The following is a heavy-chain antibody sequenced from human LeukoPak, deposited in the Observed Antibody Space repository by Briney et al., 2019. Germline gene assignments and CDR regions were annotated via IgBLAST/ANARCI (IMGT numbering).Heavy chain of an antibody. J-gene: IGHJ5*02. CDR1: GGSITSSSYY. CDR2: ISYSGGT. V-gene: IGHV4-39*01. Sequence: SETLSLTCTVSGGSITSSSYYWGWIRQPPGKGLEWIGTISYSGGTYYNPSLKSRVTLSVDTSKNQFSLKLNSVTAADTALYYCARGDLLVVTVSRPDTWSDPWVQGTLVTVSS. D-gene: IGHD2-21*02. CDR3: ARGDLLVVTVSRPDTWSDP.